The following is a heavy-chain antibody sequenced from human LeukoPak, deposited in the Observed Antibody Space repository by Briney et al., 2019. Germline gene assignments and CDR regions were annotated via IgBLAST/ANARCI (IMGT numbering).Heavy chain of an antibody. CDR1: GGSISSYY. V-gene: IGHV4-59*01. J-gene: IGHJ4*02. D-gene: IGHD5-12*01. Sequence: SETLSLTCTVSGGSISSYYWSWIRQPPGKGLEWIGYIYYSGSTNYNPSLKSRVTMSVDTSKNQFSLKLNSVTAADTAVYYCARKYSDYGGWIDYWGQGTLVTVPS. CDR2: IYYSGST. CDR3: ARKYSDYGGWIDY.